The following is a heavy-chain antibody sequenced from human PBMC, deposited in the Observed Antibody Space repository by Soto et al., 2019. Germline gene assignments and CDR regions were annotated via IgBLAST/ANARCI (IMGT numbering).Heavy chain of an antibody. CDR2: ISAYNGNT. CDR1: GYTFTSYG. V-gene: IGHV1-18*01. Sequence: ASVKVSCKASGYTFTSYGISWVRQAPGQGLEWMGWISAYNGNTNYAQKFQGWVTMTRDTSISTAYMELSRLRSDDTAVYYCARAGYYYYYGMEVWGQGTTVTVSS. J-gene: IGHJ6*02. CDR3: ARAGYYYYYGMEV.